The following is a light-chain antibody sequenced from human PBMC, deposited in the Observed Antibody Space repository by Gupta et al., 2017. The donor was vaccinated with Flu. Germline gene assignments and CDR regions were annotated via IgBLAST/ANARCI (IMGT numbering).Light chain of an antibody. V-gene: IGKV1-17*01. J-gene: IGKJ2*01. CDR1: QRIRND. Sequence: PPYVCASIGDRVTKTSRASQRIRNDLGWYQHTAGKAPKRLIYAASRAESGVPSRFSGSGSATDFTLTISRLQPEDFANYYCQQHNVCPYTFGQGTKV. CDR2: AAS. CDR3: QQHNVCPYT.